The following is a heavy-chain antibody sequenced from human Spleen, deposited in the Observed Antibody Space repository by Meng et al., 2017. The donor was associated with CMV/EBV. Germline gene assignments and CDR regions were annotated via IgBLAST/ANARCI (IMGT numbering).Heavy chain of an antibody. CDR3: ARGGVGYCSSTSCYYYYGMDV. CDR2: ISSTSSTI. J-gene: IGHJ6*02. D-gene: IGHD2-2*01. CDR1: EFTFSSHS. Sequence: GESLKISCVASEFTFSSHSMSWVRQAPGKGPEWIAYISSTSSTIWYADSVQGRFTISRDNAKSSLYLQMKSLRAEDTAVYYCARGGVGYCSSTSCYYYYGMDVWGQGTTVTVSS. V-gene: IGHV3-48*04.